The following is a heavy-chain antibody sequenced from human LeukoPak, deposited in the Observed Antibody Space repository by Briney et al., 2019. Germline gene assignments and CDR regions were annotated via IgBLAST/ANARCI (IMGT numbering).Heavy chain of an antibody. CDR1: GGSISSYC. CDR2: TYYSGST. D-gene: IGHD3-10*01. CDR3: AKEGVPMTVRGPPEN. J-gene: IGHJ4*02. Sequence: SETLSLTCTVSGGSISSYCWSWIRQPPGKGLEWIGYTYYSGSTNYNPSLKSRVTISVDTSKNQFSLKLSSVTAADTAVYYCAKEGVPMTVRGPPENWGQGTLVTVSS. V-gene: IGHV4-59*13.